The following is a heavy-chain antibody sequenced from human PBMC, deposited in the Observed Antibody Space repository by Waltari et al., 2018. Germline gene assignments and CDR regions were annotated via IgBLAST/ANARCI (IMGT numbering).Heavy chain of an antibody. D-gene: IGHD2-21*01. Sequence: QVQLQESGPGLVEPSQTLSLTCTVSGDSITTPLYYWGWLRQPPGKGLEWIGRIHNSVVTEYNASLKSRVAISRDTSKKQFSLNLRSVTAADTAVYYCARSAKCETSSDSCDLVANWGQGTLVTVSS. V-gene: IGHV4-61*02. CDR2: IHNSVVT. J-gene: IGHJ4*02. CDR3: ARSAKCETSSDSCDLVAN. CDR1: GDSITTPLYY.